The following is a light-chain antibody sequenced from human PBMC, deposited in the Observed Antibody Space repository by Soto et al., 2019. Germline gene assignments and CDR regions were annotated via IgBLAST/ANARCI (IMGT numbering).Light chain of an antibody. CDR1: SNDVGKYNH. CDR2: DVS. CDR3: SSYGGGTTFYV. J-gene: IGLJ1*01. Sequence: QSGLTQPASLSFSPGQSLTISCTGTSNDVGKYNHVSWYQHHAGKAPKLILYDVSQWPSGASRRFSGSKSGNTASLTIYRLQPEDEADYYCSSYGGGTTFYVFGTGTKVTVL. V-gene: IGLV2-23*02.